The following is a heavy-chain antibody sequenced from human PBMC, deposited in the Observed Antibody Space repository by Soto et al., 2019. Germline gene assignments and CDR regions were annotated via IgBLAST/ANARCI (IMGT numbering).Heavy chain of an antibody. J-gene: IGHJ5*02. CDR2: ITGSGGRT. V-gene: IGHV3-23*01. Sequence: EVQLLESGGGLVQPGRSLILSCTASGFTFSRYAMSWFRQAPGQGLAWVSAITGSGGRTYYADSVKGRFTISRDNSKNTLYLQMNSLRAEDTAVYYCAQASPGDFWCCYRGYWFDPWVQGTLVTVSS. D-gene: IGHD3-3*01. CDR3: AQASPGDFWCCYRGYWFDP. CDR1: GFTFSRYA.